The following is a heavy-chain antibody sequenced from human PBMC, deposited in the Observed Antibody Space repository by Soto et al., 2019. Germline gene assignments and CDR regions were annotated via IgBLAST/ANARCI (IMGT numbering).Heavy chain of an antibody. CDR3: AEDQRGGGYYYYYGMDV. D-gene: IGHD3-16*01. V-gene: IGHV3-30-3*01. CDR2: ISYDGSNK. CDR1: GFTFSSYA. Sequence: QVQLVESGGGVVQPGRSLRLSCAASGFTFSSYAMHWVRQAPGKGLEWVAVISYDGSNKYYADSVKGRFTISRDNSKNRVYLQMNGLGAEDTAVYYCAEDQRGGGYYYYYGMDVWGQGTTVTVSS. J-gene: IGHJ6*02.